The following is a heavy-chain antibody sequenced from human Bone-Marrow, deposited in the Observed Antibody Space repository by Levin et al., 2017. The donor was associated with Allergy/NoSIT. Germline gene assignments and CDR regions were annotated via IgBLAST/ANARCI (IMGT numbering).Heavy chain of an antibody. CDR2: IIPRDGST. V-gene: IGHV1-46*01. D-gene: IGHD4-11*01. J-gene: IGHJ4*02. CDR3: ARGPRPTSGTTWGIDY. Sequence: HGESLKISCKASGYTFTNYYMYWVRQAPGQGLEWMGMIIPRDGSTSYKHNFQGRVTITRDTSTSTVYMHLSSLRSEDMAVYYCARGPRPTSGTTWGIDYWGRGTLVTVSS. CDR1: GYTFTNYY.